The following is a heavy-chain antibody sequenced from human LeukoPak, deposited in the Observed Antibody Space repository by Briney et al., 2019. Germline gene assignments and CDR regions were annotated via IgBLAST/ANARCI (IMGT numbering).Heavy chain of an antibody. Sequence: PGRSLRLSCAASGFTFSSYGMHWVRQAPGKGLEWVAVIWYDGSNKYYADSVKGRFTISRDNSKNTLYLQMNSLRAEDTAVYYCARDRLSSGCLDNWGQGTLVTVSS. CDR2: IWYDGSNK. CDR3: ARDRLSSGCLDN. D-gene: IGHD6-19*01. V-gene: IGHV3-33*01. J-gene: IGHJ4*02. CDR1: GFTFSSYG.